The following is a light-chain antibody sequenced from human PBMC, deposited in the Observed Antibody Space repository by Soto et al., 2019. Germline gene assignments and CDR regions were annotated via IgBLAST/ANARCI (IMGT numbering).Light chain of an antibody. J-gene: IGKJ1*01. CDR2: DAS. CDR3: QQRSNWPPWT. CDR1: QSVSSY. Sequence: EIVLTQSPATLSLSPGERATLSCRASQSVSSYLAWYQQKPGQAPRLLIYDASNRATGIPARFSGSGSGTDFPLTISRLEHEDFAVYYCQQRSNWPPWTFGQGTKVEIK. V-gene: IGKV3-11*01.